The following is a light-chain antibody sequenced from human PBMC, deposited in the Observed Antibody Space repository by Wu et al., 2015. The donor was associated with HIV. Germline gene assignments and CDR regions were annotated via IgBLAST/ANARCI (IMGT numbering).Light chain of an antibody. CDR2: GAS. CDR3: QQYGSSPYT. V-gene: IGKV3-20*01. J-gene: IGKJ2*01. CDR1: QTVASDY. Sequence: DIVLTQSPGTLSLSPGERATLSCGASQTVASDYLAWYQQRPGQSPKLLIYGASSRATGIPDRFSGSGSGTDFTLTIRRPEPEDIAVYYCQQYGSSPYTFGQGTKLEI.